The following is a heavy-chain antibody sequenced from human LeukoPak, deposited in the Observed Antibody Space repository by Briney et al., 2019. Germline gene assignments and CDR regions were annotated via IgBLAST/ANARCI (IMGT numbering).Heavy chain of an antibody. CDR1: GFTVSSNY. V-gene: IGHV3-53*01. Sequence: GGSLRLSCAASGFTVSSNYMSWVRQAPGKGLEWVSVIYSGGSTYYADSVKGRFTISRDNSKNTLYLQMNSLRAEDTAVYYCAKYVSSSWYGDDAFDIWGQGTMVTVSS. CDR2: IYSGGST. J-gene: IGHJ3*02. D-gene: IGHD6-13*01. CDR3: AKYVSSSWYGDDAFDI.